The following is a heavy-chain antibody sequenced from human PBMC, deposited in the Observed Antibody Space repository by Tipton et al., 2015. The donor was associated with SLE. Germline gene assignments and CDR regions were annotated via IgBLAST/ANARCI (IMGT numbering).Heavy chain of an antibody. CDR2: ISDSGGRT. V-gene: IGHV3-23*01. CDR1: AFTFSSYA. J-gene: IGHJ6*02. CDR3: AKYFSGSTYYYYAMDV. Sequence: LRLSCAASAFTFSSYAMSWVRQAPGKGLEWVSSISDSGGRTNYADSVKGRFTISRDNSKNTLYLQMNSLRAEDTAVYYCAKYFSGSTYYYYAMDVWGQGTTVTVSS. D-gene: IGHD6-19*01.